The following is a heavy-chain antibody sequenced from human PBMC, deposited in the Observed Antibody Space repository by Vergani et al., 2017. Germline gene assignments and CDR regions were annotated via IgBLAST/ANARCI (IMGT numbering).Heavy chain of an antibody. CDR1: GFTFSSYW. CDR3: ARGGALRWFEYYYMDV. Sequence: EVQLVESGGGLVQPGGSLRLSCAASGFTFSSYWMHWVRPAPGKGLGWVSRINSDGSGTRYADPVKGRLTISRESVKNTLNLQMTSLRAEDTAVYYCARGGALRWFEYYYMDVWGKGTTGTVSS. V-gene: IGHV3-74*01. D-gene: IGHD4-23*01. CDR2: INSDGSGT. J-gene: IGHJ6*03.